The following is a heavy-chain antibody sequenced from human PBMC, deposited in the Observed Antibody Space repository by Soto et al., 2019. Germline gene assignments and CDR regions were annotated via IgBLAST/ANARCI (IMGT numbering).Heavy chain of an antibody. CDR3: AREITMVRGARDYYYYGMDV. Sequence: GSLRLSCAASGFTFSSYAMHWVRQAPGKGLEWVAVISYDGSNKYYADSVKGRFTISRDNSKNTLYLQMNSLRAEDTAVYYCAREITMVRGARDYYYYGMDVWGQGTTVTVSS. CDR1: GFTFSSYA. V-gene: IGHV3-30-3*01. D-gene: IGHD3-10*01. J-gene: IGHJ6*02. CDR2: ISYDGSNK.